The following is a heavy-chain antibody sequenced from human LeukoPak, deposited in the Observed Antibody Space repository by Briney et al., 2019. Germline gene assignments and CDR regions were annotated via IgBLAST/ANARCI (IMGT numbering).Heavy chain of an antibody. CDR3: ALGYNDIWEL. CDR2: INHSGST. D-gene: IGHD5-24*01. CDR1: SGSISSSTW. V-gene: IGHV4-4*02. J-gene: IGHJ4*02. Sequence: SGTLSLTCAVSSGSISSSTWWSWVRQPPGKGLEWIGEINHSGSTHYTPSLKSRVTISVDTSHNKFSLKMISVTAADAAVYYCALGYNDIWELWGRGTLVTVSS.